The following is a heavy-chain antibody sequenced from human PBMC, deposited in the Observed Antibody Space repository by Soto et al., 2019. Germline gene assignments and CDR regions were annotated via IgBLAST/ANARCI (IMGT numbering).Heavy chain of an antibody. Sequence: SETLSLTCTVSGGSISSSSYYWGWIRQPPGKGLEWIGSIYYSGSTYYNPSLKSRVTISVDTSKNQFSLKLGSVTAADTAVYYCARHNHGSGSYYRAPCYFDYWGQGTLVTVSS. CDR2: IYYSGST. D-gene: IGHD3-10*01. V-gene: IGHV4-39*01. J-gene: IGHJ4*02. CDR1: GGSISSSSYY. CDR3: ARHNHGSGSYYRAPCYFDY.